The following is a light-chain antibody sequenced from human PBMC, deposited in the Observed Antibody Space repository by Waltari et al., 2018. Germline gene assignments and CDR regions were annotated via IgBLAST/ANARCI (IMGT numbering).Light chain of an antibody. CDR1: QSVGGT. V-gene: IGKV3-20*01. CDR3: QHYVRLPAT. Sequence: EIVLTQSPGTLSSSPGERATLSCRASQSVGGTLAWYQQKPGQARRLLMYGTSIRAPGTPDRFSGTGSGTDFSLTISRLEPEDFAVYYCQHYVRLPATFGQGTKVEIK. CDR2: GTS. J-gene: IGKJ1*01.